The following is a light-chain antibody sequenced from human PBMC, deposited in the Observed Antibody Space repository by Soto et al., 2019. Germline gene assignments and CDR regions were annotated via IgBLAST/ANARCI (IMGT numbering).Light chain of an antibody. CDR3: MQRTHVPIT. J-gene: IGKJ5*01. CDR2: DVS. Sequence: DMVVTQTPLSLSVTPGQPAPMSCKSSQSLLYSDGKTYLYWYLQRPGQPPQLLIYDVSNRFSGVPDRFSGSGSGTDFTLKISRVEAEDVGVYYCMQRTHVPITFGQGTRLEIK. CDR1: QSLLYSDGKTY. V-gene: IGKV2D-29*01.